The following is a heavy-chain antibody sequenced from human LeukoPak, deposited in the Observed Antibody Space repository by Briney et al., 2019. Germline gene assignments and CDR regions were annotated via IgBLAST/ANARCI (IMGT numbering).Heavy chain of an antibody. V-gene: IGHV1-8*03. Sequence: GASVKVSCKASGYTFTSYDINWVRQATGQGLEWMGWMNPNSGDTGYAQQFQGRVTITRNTSISTAYMELSSLRSEDTAVYYCARVDLAWSDTSGYYRDWFDPWGQGTLVTVSS. CDR2: MNPNSGDT. D-gene: IGHD3-22*01. CDR3: ARVDLAWSDTSGYYRDWFDP. J-gene: IGHJ5*02. CDR1: GYTFTSYD.